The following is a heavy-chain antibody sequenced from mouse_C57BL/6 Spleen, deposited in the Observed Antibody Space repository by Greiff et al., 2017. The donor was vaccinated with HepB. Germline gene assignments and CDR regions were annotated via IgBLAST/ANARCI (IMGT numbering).Heavy chain of an antibody. CDR2: ISSGGSYT. CDR3: ARGVYYDYDDWYFDV. Sequence: EVQLVESGGDLVKPGGSLKLSCAASGFTFSSYGMSWVRQTPDKRLEWVATISSGGSYTYYPDSVKGRFTISRDNAKNTLYLQMSSLKSEDTAMYYCARGVYYDYDDWYFDVWGTGTTVTVSS. V-gene: IGHV5-6*01. J-gene: IGHJ1*03. D-gene: IGHD2-4*01. CDR1: GFTFSSYG.